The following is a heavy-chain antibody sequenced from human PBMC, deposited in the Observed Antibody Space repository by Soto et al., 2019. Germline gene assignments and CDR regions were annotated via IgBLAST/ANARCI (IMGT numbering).Heavy chain of an antibody. J-gene: IGHJ6*02. V-gene: IGHV3-21*01. Sequence: PGGSLRLSCAASGFTFSTYSMNWVRQAPGKGLEWVSSISNSRNYIYYAGSVKGRFTISRDNAKNSLYLQMNSLRAEDTAVYYCSTSSRYYGMDVWGQGTTVT. CDR1: GFTFSTYS. D-gene: IGHD6-6*01. CDR3: STSSRYYGMDV. CDR2: ISNSRNYI.